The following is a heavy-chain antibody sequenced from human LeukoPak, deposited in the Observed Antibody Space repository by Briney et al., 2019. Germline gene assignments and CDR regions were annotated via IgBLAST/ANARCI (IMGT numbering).Heavy chain of an antibody. J-gene: IGHJ4*02. CDR2: INPNSGCT. V-gene: IGHV1-2*02. CDR3: ASPRSYSGYDFDY. Sequence: GASVKVSCKASGYTFTGYYMHWVRQAPGQGLEWMGWINPNSGCTNYAQKFQGRVTMTRDTSISTAYMELSRLRSDDTAVYYCASPRSYSGYDFDYWGQGTLVTVSS. D-gene: IGHD5-12*01. CDR1: GYTFTGYY.